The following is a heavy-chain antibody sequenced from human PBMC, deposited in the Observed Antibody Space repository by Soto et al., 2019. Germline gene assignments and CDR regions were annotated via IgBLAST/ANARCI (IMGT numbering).Heavy chain of an antibody. J-gene: IGHJ5*02. CDR3: ARDTTGTTNWFDP. D-gene: IGHD1-1*01. CDR1: GYPFTSYG. V-gene: IGHV1-18*04. CDR2: ISAYNGNT. Sequence: GASVKVSCKASGYPFTSYGMSWGRQAPGQGLEWMGWISAYNGNTNYAQQLQGRVTMTTDTSTSTAYMELRSLRYDDPAVYYCARDTTGTTNWFDPWGQGTLVTVSS.